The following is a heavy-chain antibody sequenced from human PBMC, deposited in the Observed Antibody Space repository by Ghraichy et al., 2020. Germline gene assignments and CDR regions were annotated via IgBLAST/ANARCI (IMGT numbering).Heavy chain of an antibody. Sequence: GGSLRLSCAASGFIFSGYWMSWVRQAPGKGPEWVANIKKDGSEKYYVDSVKGRFTISRDNAKNSLYLQMNSLRAEDTAVYYCARDLGSGWYFDYWGQGTQVTVSS. CDR1: GFIFSGYW. D-gene: IGHD6-19*01. CDR3: ARDLGSGWYFDY. V-gene: IGHV3-7*01. CDR2: IKKDGSEK. J-gene: IGHJ4*02.